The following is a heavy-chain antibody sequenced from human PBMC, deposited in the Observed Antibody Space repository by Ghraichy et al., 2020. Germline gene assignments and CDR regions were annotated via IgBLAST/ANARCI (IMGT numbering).Heavy chain of an antibody. Sequence: GGSLRLSCAASGFTFSSYAMSWVRQAPGKGLEWVSAISGSGGSTYYADSVKGRFTISRDNSKNTLYLQMNSLRAEDTAVYYCAKDHYGDYGRTDAFDIWGQGTMVNVSA. CDR1: GFTFSSYA. V-gene: IGHV3-23*01. CDR2: ISGSGGST. D-gene: IGHD4-17*01. J-gene: IGHJ3*02. CDR3: AKDHYGDYGRTDAFDI.